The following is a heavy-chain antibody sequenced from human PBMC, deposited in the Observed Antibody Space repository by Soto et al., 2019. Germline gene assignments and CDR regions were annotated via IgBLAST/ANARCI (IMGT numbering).Heavy chain of an antibody. CDR2: ISSSGSTI. CDR3: ARDLDTAMVTMPDGMDV. Sequence: GSLRLSCAASGFTFSDYYMSWIRQAPGKGLEWVSYISSSGSTIYYADSVKGRFTISRDNAKNSLYLQMNSLRAEDTAVYYCARDLDTAMVTMPDGMDVWGQGTTVTVSS. V-gene: IGHV3-11*01. D-gene: IGHD5-18*01. J-gene: IGHJ6*02. CDR1: GFTFSDYY.